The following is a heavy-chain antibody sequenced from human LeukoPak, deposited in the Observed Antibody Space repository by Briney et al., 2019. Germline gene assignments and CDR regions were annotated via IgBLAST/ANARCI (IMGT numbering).Heavy chain of an antibody. V-gene: IGHV4-39*07. CDR3: ARDSSGTLNWFDP. J-gene: IGHJ5*02. CDR1: GGSISSSSYY. Sequence: SETLSLTCTVSGGSISSSSYYWGWIRQPPGKGLEWIGSIYYSGSTYYNPSLESRVTISVDTSKNQFSLKLSSVTAADTAVYYCARDSSGTLNWFDPWGQGTLVTVSS. D-gene: IGHD6-19*01. CDR2: IYYSGST.